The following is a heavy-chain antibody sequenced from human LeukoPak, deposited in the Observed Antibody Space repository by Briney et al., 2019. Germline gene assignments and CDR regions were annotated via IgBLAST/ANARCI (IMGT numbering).Heavy chain of an antibody. Sequence: ASVKVSCKAPGGTFSSYAISWVRQAPGQGLEWMGRIIPILGIANYAQKFQGRVTITADKSTSTAYMELSSLRSEDTAVYYCAREAYYDSSGYYHDWGQGTLVTVSS. D-gene: IGHD3-22*01. J-gene: IGHJ4*02. CDR1: GGTFSSYA. CDR3: AREAYYDSSGYYHD. V-gene: IGHV1-69*04. CDR2: IIPILGIA.